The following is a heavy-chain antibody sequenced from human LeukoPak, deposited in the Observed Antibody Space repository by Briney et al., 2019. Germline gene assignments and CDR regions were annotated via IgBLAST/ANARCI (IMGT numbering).Heavy chain of an antibody. CDR1: GFTFSSYG. CDR3: AKDQGELYYYDSSGYGMDV. Sequence: PGGSLRLSCAASGFTFSSYGMHWVRQAPGKGLEWVAVISYDGSNKYYADSVKGRFTISRDNSKNTLYLQMNSLRAEDTAVYYCAKDQGELYYYDSSGYGMDVWGQGTTVTVSS. V-gene: IGHV3-30*18. D-gene: IGHD3-22*01. CDR2: ISYDGSNK. J-gene: IGHJ6*02.